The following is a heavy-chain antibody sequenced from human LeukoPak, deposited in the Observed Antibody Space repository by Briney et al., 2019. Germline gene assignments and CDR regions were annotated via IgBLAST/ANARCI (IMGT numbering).Heavy chain of an antibody. CDR3: ASKRGYSYGYDY. D-gene: IGHD5-18*01. CDR2: INSGGST. CDR1: GFTVSSNY. V-gene: IGHV3-53*01. Sequence: PGGSLRLTCAASGFTVSSNYMNWVRQAPGKGLEWVSLINSGGSTYYADSVKGRFSISIDNSKNTLYLQMNSLRAEDTAVYYCASKRGYSYGYDYWGQGTLVTVSS. J-gene: IGHJ4*02.